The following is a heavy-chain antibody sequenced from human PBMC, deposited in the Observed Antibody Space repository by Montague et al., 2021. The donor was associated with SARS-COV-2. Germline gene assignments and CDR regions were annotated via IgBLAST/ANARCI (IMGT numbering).Heavy chain of an antibody. CDR2: IYYSGST. V-gene: IGHV4-31*03. CDR1: GGSISSGGYH. D-gene: IGHD3-10*01. J-gene: IGHJ6*02. Sequence: TLSLTCTVSGGSISSGGYHWSWIRQHPGKGLEWIGYIYYSGSTYYNPSLKSRVTISVDTSKNQFSLKLSSVTAADTAVYYCARAPYYYGSGRGYYGMDVWAKGPRSPSP. CDR3: ARAPYYYGSGRGYYGMDV.